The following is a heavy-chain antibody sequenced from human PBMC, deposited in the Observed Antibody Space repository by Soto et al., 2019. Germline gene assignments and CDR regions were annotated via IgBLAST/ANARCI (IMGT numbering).Heavy chain of an antibody. CDR2: ISAYNGNT. Sequence: ASGKVSCKASGYTFTGYGISWVRPAPGQGLEWMGWISAYNGNTNYAQKLQGRVTMTTDTSTSTAYMELRSLRSDDTAVYYCARDDPGYYGSGSYYNWGQGTLVTVSS. J-gene: IGHJ4*02. V-gene: IGHV1-18*01. D-gene: IGHD3-10*01. CDR3: ARDDPGYYGSGSYYN. CDR1: GYTFTGYG.